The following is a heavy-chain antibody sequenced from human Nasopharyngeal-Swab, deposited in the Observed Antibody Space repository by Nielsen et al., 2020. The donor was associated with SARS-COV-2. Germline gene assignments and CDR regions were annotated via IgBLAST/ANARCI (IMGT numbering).Heavy chain of an antibody. CDR3: ARDRERWPQNYYGMDV. V-gene: IGHV3-48*03. J-gene: IGHJ6*02. CDR2: TSSSGSTI. D-gene: IGHD5-24*01. Sequence: RGSLRLSCAASALTSSIYEMNCVRQAPGKVLEWVAYTSSSGSTIYYADSVKGRFTITRDNAKNSMYLQMNSLRAEDTAVYYCARDRERWPQNYYGMDVWGQGTTVTVSS. CDR1: ALTSSIYE.